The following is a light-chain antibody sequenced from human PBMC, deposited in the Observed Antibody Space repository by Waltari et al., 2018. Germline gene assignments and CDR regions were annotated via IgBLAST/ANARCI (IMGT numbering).Light chain of an antibody. CDR2: KDT. Sequence: SCDLTHPPSLSVSPGQTATIACPGETSRKLYAYWYQQKPGQAPLLVISKDTERPSGIPERFSGSSSGTTVTLTISGVRAEDEGDYYCQSTDSSSTYTVFGGGTKLTVL. J-gene: IGLJ3*02. CDR1: TSRKLY. V-gene: IGLV3-25*03. CDR3: QSTDSSSTYTV.